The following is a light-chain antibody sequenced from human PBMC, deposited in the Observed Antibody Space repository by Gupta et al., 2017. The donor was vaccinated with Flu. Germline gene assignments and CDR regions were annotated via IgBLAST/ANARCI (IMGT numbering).Light chain of an antibody. Sequence: DLQMTQSPSSLSASVGDRVTITCRASQSIKNYLNLYQQKPGKAPKSLIDAASNLQSGVPSRVSGSGSGTDFTITIRGRQQEDVATYYWQQSSTLQFTFGPGTKVDF. J-gene: IGKJ3*01. CDR3: QQSSTLQFT. CDR1: QSIKNY. V-gene: IGKV1-39*01. CDR2: AAS.